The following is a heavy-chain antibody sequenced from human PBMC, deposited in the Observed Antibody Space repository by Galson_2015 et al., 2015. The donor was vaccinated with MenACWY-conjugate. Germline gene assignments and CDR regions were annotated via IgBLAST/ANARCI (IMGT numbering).Heavy chain of an antibody. D-gene: IGHD6-13*01. V-gene: IGHV3-21*01. CDR3: ARTAGSVPP. J-gene: IGHJ5*02. CDR1: GFTFSSFG. Sequence: SLRLSCEASGFTFSSFGMNWVRQAPGQGLEWVSSISATSATIYYADSVKGRFTISRDNAKNSLYLQMNSLRAEDTAVYYCARTAGSVPPWGLGTLVTVSS. CDR2: ISATSATI.